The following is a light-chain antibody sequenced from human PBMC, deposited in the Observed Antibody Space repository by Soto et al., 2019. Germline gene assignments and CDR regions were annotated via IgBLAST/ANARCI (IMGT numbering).Light chain of an antibody. CDR3: QHYNNWIAS. CDR2: GAS. J-gene: IGKJ4*01. Sequence: EIVMTQSPATLSVSPGERATLSCRASQSVRSNLAWYQQKPGQAPRLLIYGASTRATGIPGRFSGSGSGTEFTLTISSLQSEDFAVYYCQHYNNWIASFGGGTKVEIK. V-gene: IGKV3-15*01. CDR1: QSVRSN.